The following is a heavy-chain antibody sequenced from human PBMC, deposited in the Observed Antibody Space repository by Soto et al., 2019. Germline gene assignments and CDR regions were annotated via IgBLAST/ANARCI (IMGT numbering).Heavy chain of an antibody. V-gene: IGHV1-18*04. CDR2: ISASNGNT. CDR3: ARGIAVAGKTYYGMDV. D-gene: IGHD6-19*01. Sequence: GSVKVCCKSSGYTFTSYGISLVRQAPGQGLEWMGWISASNGNTNYAQKLQGRVTMTTDTSTSTAYMELRSLRSDDTAVYYCARGIAVAGKTYYGMDVWGQGTTVTVSS. J-gene: IGHJ6*01. CDR1: GYTFTSYG.